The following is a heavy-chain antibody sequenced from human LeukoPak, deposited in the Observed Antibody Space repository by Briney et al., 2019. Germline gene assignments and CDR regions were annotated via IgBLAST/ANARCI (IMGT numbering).Heavy chain of an antibody. D-gene: IGHD4-11*01. Sequence: SETLSLTCAVYGGSFSGYYWSWIRQPPGKGLEWIGEINHSGSTNYNPSLKSRVTISVDTSKNQFSLKLSSVTAADTAVYYCARTTVTTWYYYYYYGMDVWGQGTTVTVSS. CDR1: GGSFSGYY. V-gene: IGHV4-34*01. CDR2: INHSGST. J-gene: IGHJ6*02. CDR3: ARTTVTTWYYYYYYGMDV.